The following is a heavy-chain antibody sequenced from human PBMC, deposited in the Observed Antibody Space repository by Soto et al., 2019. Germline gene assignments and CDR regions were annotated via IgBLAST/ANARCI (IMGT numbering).Heavy chain of an antibody. Sequence: QVQLVQSGAEVKKPGASVKVSCKVSGYTFNTYGITWVRQAPGQGLEWVGWISVYNGNTKYGEKVQDRVTMTTDTSTSTAYMELRSLRSDDTAVYYCARGSQNYDFWGQGTLATVSS. D-gene: IGHD3-3*01. CDR2: ISVYNGNT. V-gene: IGHV1-18*04. CDR1: GYTFNTYG. J-gene: IGHJ4*02. CDR3: ARGSQNYDF.